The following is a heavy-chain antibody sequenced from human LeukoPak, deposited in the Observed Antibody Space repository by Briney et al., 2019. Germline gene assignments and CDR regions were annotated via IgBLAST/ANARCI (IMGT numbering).Heavy chain of an antibody. J-gene: IGHJ4*02. Sequence: SETLSLTCTVSGGSISSYYLTWIRQPAGKGLEWIGRIYTSGSTNYNPSLKSRVTMSVDTSENQFSLKLSSVTAADTAVYYCARGVNSGIYYSFDYWGQGTLVTVSS. CDR1: GGSISSYY. CDR2: IYTSGST. D-gene: IGHD1-26*01. V-gene: IGHV4-4*07. CDR3: ARGVNSGIYYSFDY.